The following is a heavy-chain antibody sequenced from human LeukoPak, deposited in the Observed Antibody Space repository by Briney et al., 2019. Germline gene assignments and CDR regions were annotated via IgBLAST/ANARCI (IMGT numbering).Heavy chain of an antibody. J-gene: IGHJ5*02. CDR2: ISAYNGNT. CDR3: ARPLSYYYDSSGYHDWFDP. CDR1: GYTFTSYG. D-gene: IGHD3-22*01. Sequence: ASVKVSCKASGYTFTSYGISWVRQAPGQGLEWMGWISAYNGNTNYAQKLQGRVTMTTDTSTSTAYMELRSLRSDDTAVYYCARPLSYYYDSSGYHDWFDPWGQGTLVTVSS. V-gene: IGHV1-18*01.